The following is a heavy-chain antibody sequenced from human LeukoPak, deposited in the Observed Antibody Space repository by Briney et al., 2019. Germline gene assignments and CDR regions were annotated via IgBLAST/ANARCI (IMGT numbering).Heavy chain of an antibody. V-gene: IGHV4-59*08. CDR3: AGSPDLITMVRGVIIPQFDY. Sequence: SETLSLTCTVSGCSISSYYWSWIRQPPGKGLDWIGYIYSSGSTNYNPPLKSRVTISVDTSKNQFSLKLSSVTATDTAVYYCAGSPDLITMVRGVIIPQFDYWGQGTLVTVSS. D-gene: IGHD3-10*01. CDR1: GCSISSYY. J-gene: IGHJ4*02. CDR2: IYSSGST.